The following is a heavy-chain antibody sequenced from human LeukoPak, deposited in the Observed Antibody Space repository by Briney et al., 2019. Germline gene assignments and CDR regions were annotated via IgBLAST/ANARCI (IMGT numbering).Heavy chain of an antibody. Sequence: SETLSLTCTVSGGSISSYQWTWIRQPPGEGLEWIGQIYYSGSTNYNPSLKSRVTISVDTSKNQFSLKLSSVTAADTAVYYCARYCSGGSCYATFDYWGQGTLVTVSS. CDR2: IYYSGST. J-gene: IGHJ4*02. D-gene: IGHD2-15*01. CDR3: ARYCSGGSCYATFDY. V-gene: IGHV4-59*08. CDR1: GGSISSYQ.